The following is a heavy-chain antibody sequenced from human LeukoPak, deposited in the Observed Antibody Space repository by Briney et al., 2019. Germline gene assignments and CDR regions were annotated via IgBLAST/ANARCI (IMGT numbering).Heavy chain of an antibody. CDR3: AKDMLLWFGEGGGAFDI. J-gene: IGHJ3*02. V-gene: IGHV3-74*03. D-gene: IGHD3-10*01. CDR1: GFTFSRHW. CDR2: INRDRTTT. Sequence: GGSLRLSCAASGFTFSRHWMHWVRQAPGREMAWVSRINRDRTTTEYADSVKGRFTISRDNSKNTLYLQMNSLRAEDTAVYYCAKDMLLWFGEGGGAFDIWGQGTMVTVSS.